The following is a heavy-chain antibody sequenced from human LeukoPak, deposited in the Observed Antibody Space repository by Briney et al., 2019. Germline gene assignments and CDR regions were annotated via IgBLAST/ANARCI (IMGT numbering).Heavy chain of an antibody. CDR3: AREKWDSRDYFDY. Sequence: SETLSLTCSVSGASISLYYWSWIRQSAGKRPEWIGRVHATGTTNYNPSLGSRVTLSVDTFKRHFSLKLKSVTAADTAVYYCAREKWDSRDYFDYWGQGTLVTVSS. V-gene: IGHV4-4*07. CDR2: VHATGTT. CDR1: GASISLYY. D-gene: IGHD1-26*01. J-gene: IGHJ4*02.